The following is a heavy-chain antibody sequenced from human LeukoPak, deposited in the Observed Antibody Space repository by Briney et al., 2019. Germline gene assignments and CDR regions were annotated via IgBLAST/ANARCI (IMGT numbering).Heavy chain of an antibody. CDR1: VYNFAHYH. V-gene: IGHV1-2*02. CDR2: LNPNTGDT. D-gene: IGHD3-16*01. CDR3: ARETDLGPDL. J-gene: IGHJ4*02. Sequence: ASVKVSLEASVYNFAHYHTYWLPQAPGQGLEWIGSLNPNTGDTLLAQRFKGRVTMTRDTSITVGYMELKSLTFDDTAVYYCARETDLGPDLWGQGTLVTVAS.